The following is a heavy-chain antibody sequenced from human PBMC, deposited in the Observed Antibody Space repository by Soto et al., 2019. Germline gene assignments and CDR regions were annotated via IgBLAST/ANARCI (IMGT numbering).Heavy chain of an antibody. CDR2: IWYDGSNK. V-gene: IGHV3-33*01. D-gene: IGHD5-12*01. CDR1: GFTFSSYG. Sequence: QVQLVESGGGVVQPGRSLRLSCAASGFTFSSYGMHWVRQAPGKGLEWVAVIWYDGSNKYYADSVKGRFTISRDNSKNTLYLQMNILKGEDTAVYYCARDGGCRDGYTVGCNCFDPWGQGTLVTVSS. CDR3: ARDGGCRDGYTVGCNCFDP. J-gene: IGHJ5*02.